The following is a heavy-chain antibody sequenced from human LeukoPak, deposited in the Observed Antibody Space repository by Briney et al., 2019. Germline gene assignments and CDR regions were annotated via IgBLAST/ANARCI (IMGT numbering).Heavy chain of an antibody. D-gene: IGHD2-15*01. J-gene: IGHJ4*02. V-gene: IGHV3-23*01. CDR2: TSGSGGST. Sequence: GGSLRLSCAASGFTFSNYAMSWVRQAPGKGLAWVSVTSGSGGSTYYGDSVKGRFTISRDNSKNTLYLQMNSLRAEDTAVYYCAKGVVVVAAKYYFDYWGQGTLVTVSS. CDR3: AKGVVVVAAKYYFDY. CDR1: GFTFSNYA.